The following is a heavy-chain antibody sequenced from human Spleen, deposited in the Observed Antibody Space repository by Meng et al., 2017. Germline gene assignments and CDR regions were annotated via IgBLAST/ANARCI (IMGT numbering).Heavy chain of an antibody. J-gene: IGHJ4*02. V-gene: IGHV4-30-4*01. D-gene: IGHD2-21*01. Sequence: QVQLQEAGPGLVEPLQTLSLTVTVSGGSMSSGNYYWSWIRQPPGKGLEWIGYIQHSGSAYYNPSLKSRVSISVDTSKNQFSLNLNSMTAADTAVYYCASFDHIPRRNYFDYWGQGTLVTVSS. CDR2: IQHSGSA. CDR1: GGSMSSGNYY. CDR3: ASFDHIPRRNYFDY.